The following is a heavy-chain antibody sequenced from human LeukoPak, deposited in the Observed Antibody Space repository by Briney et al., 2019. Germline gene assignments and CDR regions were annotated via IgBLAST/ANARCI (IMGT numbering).Heavy chain of an antibody. CDR2: ISGSGGST. J-gene: IGHJ3*02. CDR3: PIPVVAATFDAFDI. CDR1: GFTFSSYA. Sequence: GGSLRLSCAASGFTFSSYAMSWVRQAPGKGLEWVSAISGSGGSTYYADSVKGRFTISRDNSKNTLYLQMNSLRAEDTAVYYGPIPVVAATFDAFDIWGQGTMVSVSS. D-gene: IGHD2-15*01. V-gene: IGHV3-23*01.